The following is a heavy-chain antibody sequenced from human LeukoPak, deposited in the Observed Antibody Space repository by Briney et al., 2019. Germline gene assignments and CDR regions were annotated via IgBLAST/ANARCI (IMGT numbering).Heavy chain of an antibody. V-gene: IGHV3-7*01. CDR2: IKGDGSAK. J-gene: IGHJ3*02. CDR1: GGSISSSYYY. Sequence: PSETLSLTCTVSGGSISSSYYYWGWIRQAPGKGLEWVAFIKGDGSAKEYVDSVKGRFTISRDNAKNSLFLQMNSLRAEDTAVYYCARDRGWIQHDIWGQGTMVTVSS. CDR3: ARDRGWIQHDI. D-gene: IGHD5-18*01.